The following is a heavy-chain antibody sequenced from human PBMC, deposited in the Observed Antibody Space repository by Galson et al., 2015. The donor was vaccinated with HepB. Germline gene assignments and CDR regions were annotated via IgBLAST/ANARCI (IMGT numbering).Heavy chain of an antibody. CDR2: INPDSGGT. CDR3: AREVVTYCGGDCSDAFDI. J-gene: IGHJ3*02. Sequence: VKVSCKASGYTFTGYYMHWVRQAPGQGLEWMGRINPDSGGTNYAQHFQGRVTMTRDTSISTAYMELSRLISDDTAVYYCAREVVTYCGGDCSDAFDIWGQGTMVTVSS. D-gene: IGHD2-21*01. V-gene: IGHV1-2*06. CDR1: GYTFTGYY.